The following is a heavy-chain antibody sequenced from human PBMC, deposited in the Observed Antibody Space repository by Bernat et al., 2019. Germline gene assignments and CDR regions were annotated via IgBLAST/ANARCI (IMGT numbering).Heavy chain of an antibody. CDR3: ARDDYYDSSGYKPLDY. J-gene: IGHJ4*02. Sequence: QVQLQESGPGLVKPSGTLSLTCAVSGGSISSSNWWSWVRQPPGKGVEWIGEIYHSGSTNHKPSLKSRVTISVDKSKNQFSLKLSYVTAADTAVYYCARDDYYDSSGYKPLDYWGQGTLVTVSS. CDR1: GGSISSSNW. V-gene: IGHV4-4*02. CDR2: IYHSGST. D-gene: IGHD3-22*01.